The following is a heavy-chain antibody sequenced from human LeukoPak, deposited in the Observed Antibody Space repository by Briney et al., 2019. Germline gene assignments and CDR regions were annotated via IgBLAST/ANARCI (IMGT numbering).Heavy chain of an antibody. D-gene: IGHD2-21*01. V-gene: IGHV3-23*01. Sequence: GGSLRLSCVASGFSFGNYAMSWVRQAPGKGLQWVSQISGTGGATWYAGFARDRFTISRDNSKKTLYLQMSGPRVEDTAMYYCVKDPRDTYGTNWFVSWGQGTLLIVSS. CDR1: GFSFGNYA. CDR3: VKDPRDTYGTNWFVS. CDR2: ISGTGGAT. J-gene: IGHJ5*01.